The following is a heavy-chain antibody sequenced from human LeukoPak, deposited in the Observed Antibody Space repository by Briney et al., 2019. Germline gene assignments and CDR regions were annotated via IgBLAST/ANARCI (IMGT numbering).Heavy chain of an antibody. CDR1: GGSISSSSYY. CDR2: ISYSGST. CDR3: ARRGSITMLVASFGF. D-gene: IGHD3-10*02. J-gene: IGHJ4*02. Sequence: SETLSLTCTVSGGSISSSSYYWGWIRQPPGKGLEWIGSISYSGSTYYNPSLKSRVTMSVDTSKNQFSLKMSSVTAADTAIYYCARRGSITMLVASFGFWGQGTLVTVSS. V-gene: IGHV4-39*01.